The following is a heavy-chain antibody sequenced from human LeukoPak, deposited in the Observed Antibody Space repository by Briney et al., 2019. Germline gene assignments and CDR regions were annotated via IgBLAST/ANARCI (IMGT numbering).Heavy chain of an antibody. Sequence: SQTLSLTCTVSGGSISNGGYYWSWIRQHPGKGLEWIGYIYYSGSTNYNPSLKSRVTISVDTSKNQFSLKLSSVTAADTAVYYCASYDFWSGYSLPEYFQHWGQGTLVTVSS. CDR1: GGSISNGGYY. V-gene: IGHV4-31*03. D-gene: IGHD3-3*01. CDR2: IYYSGST. J-gene: IGHJ1*01. CDR3: ASYDFWSGYSLPEYFQH.